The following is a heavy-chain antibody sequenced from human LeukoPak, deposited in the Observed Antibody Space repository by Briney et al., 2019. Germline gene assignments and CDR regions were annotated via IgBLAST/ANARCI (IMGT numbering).Heavy chain of an antibody. CDR2: ISGSGGST. Sequence: PGGSLRLSCAASGFTFSSYAMSWVRQAPGKGLEWVSAISGSGGSTYYADSVKGRFTISRDNSKNTLYLQMNSLRAEDTAVYYCAKDYGDPNYYYYYYMDVWGKGTTVTVSS. D-gene: IGHD4-17*01. CDR1: GFTFSSYA. J-gene: IGHJ6*03. V-gene: IGHV3-23*01. CDR3: AKDYGDPNYYYYYYMDV.